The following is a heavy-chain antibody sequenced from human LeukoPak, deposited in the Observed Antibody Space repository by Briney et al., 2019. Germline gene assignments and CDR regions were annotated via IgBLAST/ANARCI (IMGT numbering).Heavy chain of an antibody. Sequence: PSETLSLTCIVSGGSISSYYWSWLRQPPGKGLEWIGYIYYSGSTYYNPSLKSRVTISVDTSKNQFSLKLSSVTAADTAVYYCARWSSGYYDAFDIWGQGTMVTLSS. CDR1: GGSISSYY. D-gene: IGHD3-22*01. CDR3: ARWSSGYYDAFDI. CDR2: IYYSGST. V-gene: IGHV4-59*01. J-gene: IGHJ3*02.